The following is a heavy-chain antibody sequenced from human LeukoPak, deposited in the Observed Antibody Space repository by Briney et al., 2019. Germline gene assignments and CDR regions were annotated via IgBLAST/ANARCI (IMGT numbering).Heavy chain of an antibody. V-gene: IGHV3-66*01. CDR1: GLTVSDKY. CDR3: ATDWGHSGCRD. D-gene: IGHD5-12*01. Sequence: GGSLRLSCAVSGLTVSDKYTTWVRQAPGKGLEWVSVIYGGGSTYYADSVKDRFTISRDNAKNTVYLQINNLRPDDTAVYYCATDWGHSGCRDWGQGTLVTVSS. CDR2: IYGGGST. J-gene: IGHJ4*02.